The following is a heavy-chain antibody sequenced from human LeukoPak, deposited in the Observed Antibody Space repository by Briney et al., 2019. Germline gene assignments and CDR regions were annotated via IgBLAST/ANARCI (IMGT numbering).Heavy chain of an antibody. D-gene: IGHD2-2*01. CDR3: ASQDIVVVPAAPVNYYYYGMDV. Sequence: ASVKVSCKASGYTFTGYYMHWVRQAPGQGLEWMGWINPNSGGTNYARKFQGRVTMTRDTSISTAYMELSRLRSDDTAVYYCASQDIVVVPAAPVNYYYYGMDVWGQGATVTVSS. V-gene: IGHV1-2*02. CDR1: GYTFTGYY. J-gene: IGHJ6*02. CDR2: INPNSGGT.